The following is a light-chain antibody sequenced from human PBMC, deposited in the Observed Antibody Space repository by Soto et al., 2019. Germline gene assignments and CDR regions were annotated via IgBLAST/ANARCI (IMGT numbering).Light chain of an antibody. CDR2: AAS. Sequence: DIQMTQSPSSLSASVGVRVTITCRASQDINNYLAWYQQRPGKVPKLLIYAASTLQSGVPSRFSGSGSGTDFTLTISSLQPEDVASYYCQKYDIAPRTFGGGTRVEVK. CDR3: QKYDIAPRT. CDR1: QDINNY. V-gene: IGKV1-27*01. J-gene: IGKJ4*01.